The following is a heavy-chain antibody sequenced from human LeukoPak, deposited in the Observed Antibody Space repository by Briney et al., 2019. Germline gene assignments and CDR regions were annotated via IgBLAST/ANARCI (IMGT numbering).Heavy chain of an antibody. Sequence: GASVKVSCKASGGTFSSYAISWVRQAPGQGLEWMGGIIPIFGTANYAQKFQGRVTITADESTSTAYMELSSLRSEDTAVYYCARERVRGVGGYSGYDSSYWGQGTLVTVSS. D-gene: IGHD5-12*01. CDR1: GGTFSSYA. CDR2: IIPIFGTA. J-gene: IGHJ4*02. V-gene: IGHV1-69*13. CDR3: ARERVRGVGGYSGYDSSY.